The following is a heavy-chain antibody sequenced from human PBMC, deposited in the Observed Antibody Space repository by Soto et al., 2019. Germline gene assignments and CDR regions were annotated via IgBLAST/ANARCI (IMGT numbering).Heavy chain of an antibody. Sequence: QVQLQESGPGLVKPSQTLSLTCTVSGGSISSGDYYWSWIRQPPGKGLEWIGYIYYSGSTYYNPSLKSRVTMSVDTSKNQCSLKLSSVTAADTAMYYCARGSYYDSSGLGAFDIWGQGTMVTVSS. V-gene: IGHV4-30-4*01. D-gene: IGHD3-22*01. CDR3: ARGSYYDSSGLGAFDI. CDR2: IYYSGST. CDR1: GGSISSGDYY. J-gene: IGHJ3*02.